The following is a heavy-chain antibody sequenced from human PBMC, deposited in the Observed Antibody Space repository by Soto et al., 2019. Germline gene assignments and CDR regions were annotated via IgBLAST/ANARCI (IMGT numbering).Heavy chain of an antibody. CDR1: DFTFSTYA. CDR3: AKPWGPSITDRPPRWDD. CDR2: ISDSGDIA. J-gene: IGHJ4*02. D-gene: IGHD6-6*01. V-gene: IGHV3-23*01. Sequence: GGSLSLSCAASDFTFSTYAMSWVRQAPGRGLQWVATISDSGDIAYYVDSVKGRFTISRDNSRNTLYLQMTNLRAEDTALYYCAKPWGPSITDRPPRWDDWGRGTQVTVSS.